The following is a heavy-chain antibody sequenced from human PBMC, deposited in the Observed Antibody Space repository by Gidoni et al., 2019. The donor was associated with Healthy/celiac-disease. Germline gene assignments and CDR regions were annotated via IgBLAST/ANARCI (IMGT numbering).Heavy chain of an antibody. J-gene: IGHJ5*02. Sequence: VTLQESGPVLVKPTETLTLTCTVSGFSLSNARMGVSWIRQPPGKALEWLAHIFSNDEKSYSTSLKSRLTISKDTSKSQVVLTMTNMDPVDTATYYGARVTRITMVRGVKDWFDPWGQGTLVTVSS. V-gene: IGHV2-26*01. CDR2: IFSNDEK. D-gene: IGHD3-10*01. CDR3: ARVTRITMVRGVKDWFDP. CDR1: GFSLSNARMG.